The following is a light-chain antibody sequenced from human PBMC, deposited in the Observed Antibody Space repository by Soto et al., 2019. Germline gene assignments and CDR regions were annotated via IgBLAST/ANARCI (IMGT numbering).Light chain of an antibody. CDR1: QSVSSSY. CDR3: QQRANWPPVT. CDR2: GAS. V-gene: IGKV3D-20*02. J-gene: IGKJ1*01. Sequence: EIVLTQSPGTLSLSPGERATLSCRASQSVSSSYLAWYQQKPGQAPRLLIYGASSRATGIPDRFSGSGSGTDFTLTISRLEPEDFAVYFCQQRANWPPVTFGQGTQVEMK.